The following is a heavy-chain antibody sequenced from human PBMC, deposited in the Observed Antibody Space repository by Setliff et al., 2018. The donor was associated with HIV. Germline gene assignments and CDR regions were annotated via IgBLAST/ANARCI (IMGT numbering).Heavy chain of an antibody. CDR1: ASSISSDYC. J-gene: IGHJ4*02. Sequence: PSETLSLTCAVSASSISSDYCWGWIRQPPGKGLEWIGSTHHSGSTYYNPSLNSRVTISVDTSKNHFSLKLRSVTAADTAVYYCARSLFGEVYWGQGTLVTVSS. D-gene: IGHD3-10*01. CDR3: ARSLFGEVY. V-gene: IGHV4-38-2*01. CDR2: THHSGST.